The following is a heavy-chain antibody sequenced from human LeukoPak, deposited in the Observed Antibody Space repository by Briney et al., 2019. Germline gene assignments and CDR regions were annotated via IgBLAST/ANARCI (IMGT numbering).Heavy chain of an antibody. CDR2: IIPILGIA. D-gene: IGHD2-15*01. Sequence: GASVKVSCKASGGTFSSYATSWVRQAPGQGLEWMGRIIPILGIANYAQKFQGRVTITADKSTSTAYMELSSLRSEDTAVYYCARVGYCSGGSCYYDYYYYYGMDVWGQGTTVTVSS. CDR3: ARVGYCSGGSCYYDYYYYYGMDV. J-gene: IGHJ6*02. V-gene: IGHV1-69*04. CDR1: GGTFSSYA.